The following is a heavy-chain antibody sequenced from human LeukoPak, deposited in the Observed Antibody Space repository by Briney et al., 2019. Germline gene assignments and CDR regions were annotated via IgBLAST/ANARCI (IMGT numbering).Heavy chain of an antibody. CDR3: ARDQWALDY. CDR2: IWYDGSNK. Sequence: GGSLRLSCAASGFTFSSYWMHWVRQAPGKGLVWVAVIWYDGSNKYYADSVKGRFTISRDNSKNTLYLQMNSLRAEDTAVYYCARDQWALDYWGQGTLVTVSS. J-gene: IGHJ4*02. D-gene: IGHD1-26*01. CDR1: GFTFSSYW. V-gene: IGHV3-33*08.